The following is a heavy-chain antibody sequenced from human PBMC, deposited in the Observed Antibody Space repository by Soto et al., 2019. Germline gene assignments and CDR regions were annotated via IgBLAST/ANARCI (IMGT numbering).Heavy chain of an antibody. CDR2: ISGSGGST. Sequence: AGGSLRLSCAASGFTFSSYAMSWVRQAPGKGLEWVSAISGSGGSTYYADSVKGRFTISRDNSKNTLYLQMNSLRAEDTAVYYCAKDRCSGGSCYPYYFDYWGQGTLVTVSS. CDR3: AKDRCSGGSCYPYYFDY. J-gene: IGHJ4*02. CDR1: GFTFSSYA. D-gene: IGHD2-15*01. V-gene: IGHV3-23*01.